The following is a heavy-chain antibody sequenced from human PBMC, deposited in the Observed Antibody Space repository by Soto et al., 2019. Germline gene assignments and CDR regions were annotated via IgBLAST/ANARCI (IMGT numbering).Heavy chain of an antibody. CDR1: GGSFSGYY. CDR3: ARGWRGGSDFDL. V-gene: IGHV4-34*01. Sequence: QVQLQQWGAGLLKPSETLSLTCAVYGGSFSGYYWSWIRQPPGKGLEWIGEINHSGSTNYNPSLKSRVTISVDTSKNHFSLKLSSVTAADTAVYYCARGWRGGSDFDLWGRGTLVTVSS. J-gene: IGHJ2*01. CDR2: INHSGST. D-gene: IGHD2-15*01.